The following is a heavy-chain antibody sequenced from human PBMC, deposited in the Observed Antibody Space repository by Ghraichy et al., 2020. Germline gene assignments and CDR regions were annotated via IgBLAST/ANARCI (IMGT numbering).Heavy chain of an antibody. Sequence: SETLSLTCTVSGGSISSSSYYWGWIRQPPGKGLEWIGSIYYSGSTYYNPSLKSRVTISVDTSKNQFSLKLSSVTAADTAVYYCARHGLLSRGLVVWSDAFDIWGQGTMVTVSS. J-gene: IGHJ3*02. CDR3: ARHGLLSRGLVVWSDAFDI. D-gene: IGHD2-15*01. V-gene: IGHV4-39*01. CDR1: GGSISSSSYY. CDR2: IYYSGST.